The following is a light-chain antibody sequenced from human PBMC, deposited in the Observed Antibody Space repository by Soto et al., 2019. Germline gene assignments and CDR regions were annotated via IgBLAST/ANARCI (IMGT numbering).Light chain of an antibody. CDR2: GAS. V-gene: IGKV2-30*01. CDR3: QQYNNWPVT. Sequence: DVVMTQSTLSLPVTLGQPASISCRSSQSLLYSDGNTYLSWYQQKVGQTPRLLIHGASTRATGIAARFSGSGSGTEFTLTISGLQSEDFATYYCQQYNNWPVTFGGGTKVDI. CDR1: QSLLYSDGNTY. J-gene: IGKJ4*01.